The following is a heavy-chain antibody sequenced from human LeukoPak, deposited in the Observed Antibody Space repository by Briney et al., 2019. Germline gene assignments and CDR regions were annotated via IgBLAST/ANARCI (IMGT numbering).Heavy chain of an antibody. V-gene: IGHV4-4*07. J-gene: IGHJ4*02. CDR2: IYTSGSI. Sequence: KPSETLSLTCTVSGGSISSYYWSWIRQPAGKGLEWIGRIYTSGSINYNPSLKSRVTMSVDTSKNQFSLKLSSVTAADTAVYYCAGSRGYSYGPAFDYWGQGTLVTVSS. CDR3: AGSRGYSYGPAFDY. CDR1: GGSISSYY. D-gene: IGHD5-18*01.